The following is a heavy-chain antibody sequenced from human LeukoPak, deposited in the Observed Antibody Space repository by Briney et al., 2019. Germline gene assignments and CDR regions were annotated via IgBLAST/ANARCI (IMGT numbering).Heavy chain of an antibody. V-gene: IGHV3-21*01. CDR1: GFTFSSYS. J-gene: IGHJ4*02. D-gene: IGHD4-17*01. Sequence: GGSLRLSCAASGFTFSSYSMNWVRQAPGKGLEWVSSISSTSSYIYYADSVKGRFTISRDNTKNSVYLQMNNLRAEDTAVYFCASPHDYGDYTFDFDNWGQGTLVTASS. CDR2: ISSTSSYI. CDR3: ASPHDYGDYTFDFDN.